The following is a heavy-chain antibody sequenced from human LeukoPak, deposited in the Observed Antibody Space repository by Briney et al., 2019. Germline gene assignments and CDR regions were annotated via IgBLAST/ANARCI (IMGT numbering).Heavy chain of an antibody. D-gene: IGHD1-1*01. CDR3: ARDSRFFGFNLEFDY. CDR2: ISYDGGKK. V-gene: IGHV3-30*04. Sequence: PGGSLRLSCAASGFSLSSHAMLWVRQAPGKGLEWVAIISYDGGKKYYADSVKGRFTLSRDNSKNTLYLQMNSLRDEDAAVYYCARDSRFFGFNLEFDYWGQGTLVTVSS. CDR1: GFSLSSHA. J-gene: IGHJ4*02.